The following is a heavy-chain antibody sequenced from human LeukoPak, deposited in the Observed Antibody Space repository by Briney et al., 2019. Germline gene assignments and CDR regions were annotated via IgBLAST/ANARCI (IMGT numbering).Heavy chain of an antibody. J-gene: IGHJ4*02. Sequence: GESLKISCKGSGYSFTSYWIGWVRQATGQGLEWMGWMNPNSGNTGYAQKFQGRVTMTRNTSISTAYMELSSLRSEDTAVYYCARGTPYSNEWGQGTLVTVSS. CDR3: ARGTPYSNE. CDR1: GYSFTSYW. CDR2: MNPNSGNT. V-gene: IGHV1-8*02. D-gene: IGHD6-13*01.